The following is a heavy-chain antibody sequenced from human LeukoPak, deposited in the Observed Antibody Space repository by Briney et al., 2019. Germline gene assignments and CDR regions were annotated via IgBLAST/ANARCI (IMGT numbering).Heavy chain of an antibody. Sequence: PSETLSLTCAVYGGSFSGYYWSWLRQPPGKGLEWIGEINHSGSTNYNPSLKSRVTISVDTSKNQFSLKLSSVTAADTAVYYCARGLTHYYDSSGYYDYWGQGTLVTVSS. CDR3: ARGLTHYYDSSGYYDY. CDR2: INHSGST. CDR1: GGSFSGYY. D-gene: IGHD3-22*01. V-gene: IGHV4-34*01. J-gene: IGHJ4*02.